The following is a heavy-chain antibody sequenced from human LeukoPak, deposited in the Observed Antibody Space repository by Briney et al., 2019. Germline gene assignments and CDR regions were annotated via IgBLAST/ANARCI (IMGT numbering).Heavy chain of an antibody. V-gene: IGHV3-66*01. J-gene: IGHJ4*02. CDR3: ARGAPVGATIVDY. CDR1: GFTVSSNY. Sequence: PGGSLRFSCAASGFTVSSNYMIWVRQAPGKGLEWVSVIYSGGRTHYADSVKGRFTISRDNSKHTLFLQMNSLRAEDTAVYYCARGAPVGATIVDYWGQGTLVTVSS. CDR2: IYSGGRT. D-gene: IGHD1-26*01.